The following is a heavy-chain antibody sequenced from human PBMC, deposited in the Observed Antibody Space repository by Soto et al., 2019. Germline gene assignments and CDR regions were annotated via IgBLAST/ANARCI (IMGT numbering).Heavy chain of an antibody. CDR2: ISGSDAGT. D-gene: IGHD2-2*01. J-gene: IGHJ4*02. Sequence: EVQLLESGGGLVQPGRSLRLSCEASGFTFSSHAMSWVRQAPGKGLEWVSGISGSDAGTFDADSVRGRFTISRDNSKNTLYLHMTSLRVEDTAIYYCTKDPCTRSSCYVDFWGQGSLVTVSS. V-gene: IGHV3-23*01. CDR1: GFTFSSHA. CDR3: TKDPCTRSSCYVDF.